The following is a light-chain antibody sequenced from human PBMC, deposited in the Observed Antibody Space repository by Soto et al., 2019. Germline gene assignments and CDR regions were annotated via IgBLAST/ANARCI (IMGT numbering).Light chain of an antibody. Sequence: QSALTQPPSASGSPGQSVTISCTGTSSDVGGYNYVSWYQQHPGKAPKLMIYEVSKRPSGVPDRFSGSKSGNTASLTVSGLQAEDEADYYCSSYAVSNNLVVLGGGTKLTVL. CDR3: SSYAVSNNLVV. CDR2: EVS. CDR1: SSDVGGYNY. J-gene: IGLJ2*01. V-gene: IGLV2-8*01.